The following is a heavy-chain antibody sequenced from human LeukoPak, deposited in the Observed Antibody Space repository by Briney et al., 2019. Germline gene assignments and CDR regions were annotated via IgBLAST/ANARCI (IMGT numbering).Heavy chain of an antibody. Sequence: GGSLRLSCADSGYTFSSYWMSWVRQAPGKGLEWVANIKQDGSEKYYVDSVKGRFTISRDNAKNSLYLQMNSLRAEDTAVYYCARQGYGSGSYSVYYYYGMDVWGKGTTVTVSS. CDR3: ARQGYGSGSYSVYYYYGMDV. J-gene: IGHJ6*04. CDR2: IKQDGSEK. D-gene: IGHD3-10*01. V-gene: IGHV3-7*03. CDR1: GYTFSSYW.